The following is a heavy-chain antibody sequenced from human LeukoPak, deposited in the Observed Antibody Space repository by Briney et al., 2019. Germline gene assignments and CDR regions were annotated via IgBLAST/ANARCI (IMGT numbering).Heavy chain of an antibody. CDR2: INHSGST. Sequence: SETLSLTRAVYGRSPSGYYWSWIRQLPGKGRGWIGEINHSGSTNYNPSLKSRVTISVDTSKNQFSLKLSSVTAADTAVYYCARGTGTTMGIDYWGQGTLVTVSS. J-gene: IGHJ4*02. CDR3: ARGTGTTMGIDY. D-gene: IGHD1-1*01. CDR1: GRSPSGYY. V-gene: IGHV4-34*01.